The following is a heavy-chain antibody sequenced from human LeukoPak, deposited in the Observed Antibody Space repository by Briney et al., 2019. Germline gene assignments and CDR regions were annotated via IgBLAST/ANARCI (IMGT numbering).Heavy chain of an antibody. V-gene: IGHV4-39*01. J-gene: IGHJ4*02. CDR2: IYYSGST. CDR3: ASRDRRYFDY. Sequence: GSLRLSCAASGFTFSSYAMSWIRQPPGKGLEWIGSIYYSGSTYYNPSLKSRVTISVDTSKNQFSLKLSSVTAADTAVYYCASRDRRYFDYWGQGTLVTVSS. CDR1: GFTFSSYA.